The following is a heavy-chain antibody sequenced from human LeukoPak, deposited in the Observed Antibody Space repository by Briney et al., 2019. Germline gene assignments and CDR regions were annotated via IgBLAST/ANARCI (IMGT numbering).Heavy chain of an antibody. Sequence: PGGSLRLSCAASGFTFSSSAMSWVRQAPGKGLEWVSIIYSGGSTYYADPVKGRFTISRDNSKNTLYLQMNSLRAEDTAVYYCARDFDYDDAFDIWGQGTMVTVSS. J-gene: IGHJ3*02. CDR2: IYSGGST. CDR1: GFTFSSSA. CDR3: ARDFDYDDAFDI. D-gene: IGHD3-22*01. V-gene: IGHV3-53*01.